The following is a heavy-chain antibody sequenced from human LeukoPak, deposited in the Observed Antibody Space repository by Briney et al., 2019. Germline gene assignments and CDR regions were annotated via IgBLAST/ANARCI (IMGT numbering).Heavy chain of an antibody. Sequence: GRSLRLPCAASGFTFSSYAMHWVRQAPGKGLEWVAVISYDGSNKYYADSVKGRFTISRDNSKNTLYLQMNSLRAEDTAVYYCAREALAAAGGFDYWGQGTLVTVSS. V-gene: IGHV3-30*04. CDR3: AREALAAAGGFDY. J-gene: IGHJ4*02. CDR2: ISYDGSNK. CDR1: GFTFSSYA. D-gene: IGHD6-13*01.